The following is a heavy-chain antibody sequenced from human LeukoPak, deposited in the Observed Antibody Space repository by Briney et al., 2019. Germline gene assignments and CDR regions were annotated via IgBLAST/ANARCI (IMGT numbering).Heavy chain of an antibody. J-gene: IGHJ5*02. Sequence: GASVKVSCKASGYTFSSYYMHWVRQAPGQGLEWMGIINPSGGTTSYAQKFQGRVTMTRDRSTSTVYMELSSLRSDDTAVYYCARALDGSGSYRGTEENCFDPWGQGTLVTVSS. V-gene: IGHV1-46*01. CDR1: GYTFSSYY. D-gene: IGHD3-10*01. CDR3: ARALDGSGSYRGTEENCFDP. CDR2: INPSGGTT.